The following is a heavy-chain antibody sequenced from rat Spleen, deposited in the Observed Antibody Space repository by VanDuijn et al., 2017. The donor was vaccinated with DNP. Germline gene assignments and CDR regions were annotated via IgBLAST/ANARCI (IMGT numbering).Heavy chain of an antibody. J-gene: IGHJ2*01. Sequence: EVQLVESGGDLVQPGRSLKLFCAASGFTFSDYYMAWNRQAPTMGLEWVAYIRYDGGSTKYGDSVKGRFTISRDNAKNTLYLQMSSLRSEDMATYYCARWNSGHFDYWGQGVMVPVSS. CDR1: GFTFSDYY. V-gene: IGHV5-22*01. D-gene: IGHD4-3*01. CDR2: IRYDGGST. CDR3: ARWNSGHFDY.